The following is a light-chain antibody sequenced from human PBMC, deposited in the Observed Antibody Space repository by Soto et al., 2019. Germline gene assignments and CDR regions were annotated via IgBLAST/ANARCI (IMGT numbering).Light chain of an antibody. Sequence: EIVLTQSPGTLSLSPGEGATLSCRASQSVSSNYLAWYQQKPGQAPRLLIYSASSRATGIPDRFSGSGSGTDVTLTISRLEPEDFAVYYCQQYGNSPYTFGQGTKLEIK. J-gene: IGKJ2*01. CDR3: QQYGNSPYT. CDR1: QSVSSNY. CDR2: SAS. V-gene: IGKV3-20*01.